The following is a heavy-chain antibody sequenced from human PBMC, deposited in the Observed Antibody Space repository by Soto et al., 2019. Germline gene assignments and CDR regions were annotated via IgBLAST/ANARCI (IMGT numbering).Heavy chain of an antibody. Sequence: VKVSCKASGGTFSSYAISCVRQAPGQGLEWMGGIIPIFGTANYAQKFQGRVTITADESTSTAYMELSSLRSEDTAVYYCARVRDPFDILTGYYTPSSGMDVWGQGTTVTVSS. D-gene: IGHD3-9*01. CDR3: ARVRDPFDILTGYYTPSSGMDV. V-gene: IGHV1-69*13. CDR1: GGTFSSYA. J-gene: IGHJ6*02. CDR2: IIPIFGTA.